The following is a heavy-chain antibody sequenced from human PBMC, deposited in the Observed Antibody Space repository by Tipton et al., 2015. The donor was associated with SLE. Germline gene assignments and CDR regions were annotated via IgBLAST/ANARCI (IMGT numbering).Heavy chain of an antibody. Sequence: TLSLTCTVSGGSISSYYWSWIRQPPGKGLEWIGYIYYSGSTYYNTSLKSRVTISVDTSKNQFSLKLSSVTAADTAVYYCARVKDYYENWFDPWGQGTLVTVSS. D-gene: IGHD3-22*01. CDR1: GGSISSYY. V-gene: IGHV4-59*12. J-gene: IGHJ5*02. CDR2: IYYSGST. CDR3: ARVKDYYENWFDP.